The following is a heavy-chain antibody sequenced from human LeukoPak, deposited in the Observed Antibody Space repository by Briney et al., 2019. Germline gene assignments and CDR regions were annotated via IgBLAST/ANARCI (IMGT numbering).Heavy chain of an antibody. Sequence: TGRSLRLSCAASGFTFDDYAMHWVRQAPGKGLEWVSGISWNSGSIGYADSVKGRFTISRDNAKNSLYLQMNSLRAEDTALYCCAKEGGSGWYYFDYWGQGTLVTVSS. J-gene: IGHJ4*02. D-gene: IGHD6-19*01. CDR2: ISWNSGSI. V-gene: IGHV3-9*01. CDR3: AKEGGSGWYYFDY. CDR1: GFTFDDYA.